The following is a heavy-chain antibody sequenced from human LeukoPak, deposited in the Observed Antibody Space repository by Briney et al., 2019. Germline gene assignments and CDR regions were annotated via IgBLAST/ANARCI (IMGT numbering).Heavy chain of an antibody. CDR1: GGTFSGYA. CDR3: AREARTITIFGVTNEYYMDV. J-gene: IGHJ6*03. D-gene: IGHD3-3*01. CDR2: IIPIFGTA. V-gene: IGHV1-69*05. Sequence: GASVKVSCKASGGTFSGYAISWVRQAPGQGLEWMGGIIPIFGTANYAQKFQGRVTITTDESTSTAYMELSSLRSEDTAVYYCAREARTITIFGVTNEYYMDVWGKGTTVTVSS.